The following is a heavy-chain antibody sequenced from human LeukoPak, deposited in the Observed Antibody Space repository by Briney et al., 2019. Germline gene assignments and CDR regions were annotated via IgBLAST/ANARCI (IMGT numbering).Heavy chain of an antibody. J-gene: IGHJ4*02. CDR2: IYYSGST. CDR1: GGSISSYY. D-gene: IGHD3-9*01. V-gene: IGHV4-59*01. Sequence: SETLSLTCTVSGGSISSYYWGWIRQPPGKGLEWIGYIYYSGSTNYNPSLRSRVTISVDTSKNQFSLKLSSVTAADTAVYYCAGSYFDWLLPFDYWGQGTLVTVSS. CDR3: AGSYFDWLLPFDY.